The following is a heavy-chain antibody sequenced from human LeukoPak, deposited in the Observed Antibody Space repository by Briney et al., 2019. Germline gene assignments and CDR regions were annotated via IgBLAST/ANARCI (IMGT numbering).Heavy chain of an antibody. CDR2: IYSGGST. V-gene: IGHV3-66*01. Sequence: GGSLRLSCAASGFTVSSYYMSWVRQSPGKGLEWVSVIYSGGSTYYADSVRGRFTISRDNSENTLYLQMNSLRAGDTAVYYCAARVFSGWYDDWGQGTLVTVSS. J-gene: IGHJ5*02. CDR3: AARVFSGWYDD. CDR1: GFTVSSYY. D-gene: IGHD6-25*01.